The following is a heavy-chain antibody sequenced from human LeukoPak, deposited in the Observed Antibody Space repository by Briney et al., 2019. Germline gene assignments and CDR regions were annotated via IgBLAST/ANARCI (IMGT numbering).Heavy chain of an antibody. CDR2: ISGSGGRT. J-gene: IGHJ4*02. CDR1: GFTFSTSA. D-gene: IGHD2-15*01. Sequence: GGSLRLSCAASGFTFSTSAMNWVRQAPGKGLEWVSAISGSGGRTDYADSVKGRFTISRDNSKNTLYLQMNSLRAEDTAVYYCAKDQAGYCSGGSCYPFDYWGQGTLVTVSS. V-gene: IGHV3-23*01. CDR3: AKDQAGYCSGGSCYPFDY.